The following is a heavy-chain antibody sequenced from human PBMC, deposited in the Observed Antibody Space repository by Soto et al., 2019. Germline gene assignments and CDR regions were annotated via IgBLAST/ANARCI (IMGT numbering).Heavy chain of an antibody. D-gene: IGHD3-3*01. Sequence: EVQLVESGGGLVKPGGSLRLSCVASGFTFSNAWMSWVRQAPGKGLEWVGRIKSKTDGGTTDYAAPVKGRFTISRDDSKDPLYLQMNSLKTEDTALYYCNDGMDVWGQGTTVTVSS. J-gene: IGHJ6*02. V-gene: IGHV3-15*01. CDR2: IKSKTDGGTT. CDR3: NDGMDV. CDR1: GFTFSNAW.